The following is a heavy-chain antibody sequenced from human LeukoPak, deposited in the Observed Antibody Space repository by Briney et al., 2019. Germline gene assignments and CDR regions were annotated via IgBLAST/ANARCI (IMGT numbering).Heavy chain of an antibody. CDR2: IKQDGSEK. CDR1: GFTFSSYW. J-gene: IGHJ6*03. CDR3: ARVASKWGYYYMDV. D-gene: IGHD1-26*01. Sequence: GGSLRLSCAASGFTFSSYWMSWVRQAPGKGLEWVANIKQDGSEKYYVDSVKGRFTISRDNAKNSLYLQMNSLRAEDTAVYYCARVASKWGYYYMDVWGKGTTVTVSS. V-gene: IGHV3-7*01.